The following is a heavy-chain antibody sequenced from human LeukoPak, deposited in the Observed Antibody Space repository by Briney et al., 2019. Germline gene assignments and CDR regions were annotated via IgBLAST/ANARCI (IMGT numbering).Heavy chain of an antibody. D-gene: IGHD2-21*01. CDR1: GFTFSTYD. V-gene: IGHV3-23*01. J-gene: IGHJ3*02. Sequence: PGGSLRFSCAASGFTFSTYDMQWVRQAPGKGLEWVSGIGRSASTYYTDSVKGLFTISKDNSKNTLYLQMNSLRAEDTAVYYCAKGESFAFATWGQGTMVTVSS. CDR2: IGRSAST. CDR3: AKGESFAFAT.